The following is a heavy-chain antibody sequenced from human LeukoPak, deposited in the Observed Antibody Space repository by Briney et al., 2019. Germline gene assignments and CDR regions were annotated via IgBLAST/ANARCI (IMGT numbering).Heavy chain of an antibody. Sequence: QTGGSLRLSCAASGFTFSNYAIHWVCQAPGKGLEWVAVISHDGSTKYYADSVKGRFTISSDNSKNTLYLQMNSLRAEDTAVYYCARDPYSSSWDYWGQGTLVTVSS. J-gene: IGHJ4*02. CDR2: ISHDGSTK. D-gene: IGHD6-13*01. CDR3: ARDPYSSSWDY. CDR1: GFTFSNYA. V-gene: IGHV3-30*14.